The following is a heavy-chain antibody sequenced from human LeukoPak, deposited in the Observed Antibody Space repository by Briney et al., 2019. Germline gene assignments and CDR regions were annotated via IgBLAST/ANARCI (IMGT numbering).Heavy chain of an antibody. Sequence: PGGSLRLSCAASGFTFSSYAMSWVRQAPGKGLEWVSAISGSGGSTYYADSVKGRFTVSRDNSKNTLYLQMNSLRAEDTAVYYCARDRPVAVAGTLDYWGQGTLVTVSS. CDR1: GFTFSSYA. D-gene: IGHD6-19*01. V-gene: IGHV3-23*01. CDR2: ISGSGGST. CDR3: ARDRPVAVAGTLDY. J-gene: IGHJ4*02.